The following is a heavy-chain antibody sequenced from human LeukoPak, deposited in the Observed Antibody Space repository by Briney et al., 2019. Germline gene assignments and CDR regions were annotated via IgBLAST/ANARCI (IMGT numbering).Heavy chain of an antibody. CDR3: ARVSGNDDMDY. CDR1: GGSFSGYY. V-gene: IGHV4-34*01. J-gene: IGHJ4*02. D-gene: IGHD1-1*01. Sequence: SETLSLTCAVYGGSFSGYYWSCIRQPPGKGMEWIGEINHSGSTNYNPSLKSRVAISVDTSKNQFSLKLSSVTAADTAVYYCARVSGNDDMDYWGQGTLVTVSS. CDR2: INHSGST.